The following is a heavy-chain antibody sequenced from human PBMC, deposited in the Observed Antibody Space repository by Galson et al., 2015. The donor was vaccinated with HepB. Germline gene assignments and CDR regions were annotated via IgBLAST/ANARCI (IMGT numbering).Heavy chain of an antibody. Sequence: SLRLSCAASGFSFGGCAMSWVRQAPGKGLEWVSTIRGGGGSTYYAESVRGRFTTSRDNSRNTLYLHMDGLRVEDTAMYFCAKDPDFDFNSGESTTFDVCARGTRVTVSS. V-gene: IGHV3-23*01. J-gene: IGHJ4*01. CDR3: AKDPDFDFNSGESTTFDV. CDR2: IRGGGGST. CDR1: GFSFGGCA. D-gene: IGHD3-3*01.